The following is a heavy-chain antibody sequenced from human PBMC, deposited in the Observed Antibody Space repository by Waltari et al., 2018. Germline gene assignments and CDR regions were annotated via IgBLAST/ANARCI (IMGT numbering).Heavy chain of an antibody. CDR1: GDSISGHF. D-gene: IGHD3-22*01. V-gene: IGHV4-59*11. CDR2: IHNTGTT. Sequence: QVQLQESGPVLIKPSETLSLTCTVSGDSISGHFWTWIRQPPGKGLEWIGYIHNTGTTNYNPSLRSRPTMSLDTSKNQFSLSLTSATAADTAVYYCARDPMQSSFDSSDHPRRAFDIWGHGTMVTVSS. CDR3: ARDPMQSSFDSSDHPRRAFDI. J-gene: IGHJ3*02.